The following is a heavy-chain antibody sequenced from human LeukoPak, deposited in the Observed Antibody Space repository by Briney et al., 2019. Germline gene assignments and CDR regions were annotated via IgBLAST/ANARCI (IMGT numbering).Heavy chain of an antibody. J-gene: IGHJ5*02. V-gene: IGHV4-61*05. CDR2: IYYSGST. D-gene: IGHD3-10*01. CDR1: GVSIRSSNSY. CDR3: ARTTTGLLWFGELSLFDP. Sequence: SETLSLTCTVSGVSIRSSNSYWGWIRQPPGKGLEWIGYIYYSGSTNYNPSLKSRVTISVDTSKNQFSLKLSSVTAADTAVYYCARTTTGLLWFGELSLFDPWGQGTLVTVSS.